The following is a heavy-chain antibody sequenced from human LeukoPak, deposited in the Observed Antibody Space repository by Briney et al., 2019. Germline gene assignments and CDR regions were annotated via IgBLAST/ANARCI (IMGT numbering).Heavy chain of an antibody. Sequence: PGGSLRLSCAASGFTFSTYWMHWVRQAPGTGLVWVSLINSDGRSTNYADSVKGRFTISRDNAKNTLYLQMNSLRAEDTAVYYCARHDYHNNPDAFDVWGQGTMVTVSS. V-gene: IGHV3-74*01. CDR1: GFTFSTYW. CDR3: ARHDYHNNPDAFDV. D-gene: IGHD4-11*01. J-gene: IGHJ3*01. CDR2: INSDGRST.